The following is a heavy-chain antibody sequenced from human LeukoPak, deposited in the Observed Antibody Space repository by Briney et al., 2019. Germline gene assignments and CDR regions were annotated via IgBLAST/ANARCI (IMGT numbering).Heavy chain of an antibody. V-gene: IGHV4-59*12. CDR3: ARGPSIQLWSDPYHYYGMDV. J-gene: IGHJ6*02. CDR2: IYYSGST. D-gene: IGHD5-18*01. CDR1: GGSISSYY. Sequence: SETLSLTCTVSGGSISSYYWSWIRQPPGKGLEWIGYIYYSGSTNCNPSLKSRVTISVDTSKNQFSLRLSSLTAADTAVYYCARGPSIQLWSDPYHYYGMDVWGQGTTVTVSS.